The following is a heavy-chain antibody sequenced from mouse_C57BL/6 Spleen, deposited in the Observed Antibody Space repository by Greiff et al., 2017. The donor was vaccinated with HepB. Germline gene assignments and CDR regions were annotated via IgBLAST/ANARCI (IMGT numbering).Heavy chain of an antibody. CDR3: ARGSYDYDVAGFAY. Sequence: EVMLVESGGGLVKPGGSLKLSCAASGFTFSSSAMSWVRQTPEKRLEWVATISAGGSYTYYPDNVKGRFTISRDNAKNNLYLQMSHLTSEDPAMYYCARGSYDYDVAGFAYWGQGTLVTVSA. CDR1: GFTFSSSA. CDR2: ISAGGSYT. D-gene: IGHD2-4*01. J-gene: IGHJ3*01. V-gene: IGHV5-4*03.